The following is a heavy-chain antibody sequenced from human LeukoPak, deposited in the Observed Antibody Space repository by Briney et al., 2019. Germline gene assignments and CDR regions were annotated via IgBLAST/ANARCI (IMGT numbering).Heavy chain of an antibody. CDR2: IYYSGST. V-gene: IGHV4-59*08. Sequence: SETLSLTCTVSGGSISSYYWSWIRQPPGKGLEWIGYIYYSGSTNYNPSLKSRVTISVDTSKNQFSLKLSSVTAADTAVYYCARVPAALYNWFDPWGQGTLVTVSS. CDR3: ARVPAALYNWFDP. J-gene: IGHJ5*02. D-gene: IGHD2-2*01. CDR1: GGSISSYY.